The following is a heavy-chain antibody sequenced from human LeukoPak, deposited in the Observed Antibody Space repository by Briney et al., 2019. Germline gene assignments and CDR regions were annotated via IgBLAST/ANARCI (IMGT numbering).Heavy chain of an antibody. CDR3: ARDEAVAGRGGFDP. V-gene: IGHV1-69*05. D-gene: IGHD6-19*01. Sequence: SVKVSCKASGGTFSSYAISWVRQAPGQGLEWMGGIIPIFDTANYAQKFQGRVTITTDESTSTAYMELSSLRSEDTAVYYCARDEAVAGRGGFDPWGQGTLVTVSS. CDR2: IIPIFDTA. CDR1: GGTFSSYA. J-gene: IGHJ5*02.